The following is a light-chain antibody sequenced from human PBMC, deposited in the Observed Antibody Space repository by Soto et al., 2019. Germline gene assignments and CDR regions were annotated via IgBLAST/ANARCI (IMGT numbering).Light chain of an antibody. CDR3: QQGYSTPPT. Sequence: DIQMTQSPSSLSASVGDRVTITCRASQSISSYLNWYQQKPGKAPKLLIYAASSLQSGVPSRFSGSGSGTDCTLTISSLQPEDFATYFCQQGYSTPPTFGQGKRLEIK. J-gene: IGKJ5*01. CDR1: QSISSY. CDR2: AAS. V-gene: IGKV1-39*01.